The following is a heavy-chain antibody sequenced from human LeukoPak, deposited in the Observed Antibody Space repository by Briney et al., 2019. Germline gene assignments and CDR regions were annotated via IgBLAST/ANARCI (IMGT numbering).Heavy chain of an antibody. CDR3: AKDQAVIIKYYFDY. CDR1: GFTFSSYG. V-gene: IGHV3-33*06. Sequence: GGSLRLSCAASGFTFSSYGMHWVRQAPGKGLEWVAVIWYDGSNKYYADSVKGRFTISRDNSKNTLYLQLNSLRAEDTAVYYCAKDQAVIIKYYFDYWGQGTLVTVSS. J-gene: IGHJ4*02. D-gene: IGHD3-3*01. CDR2: IWYDGSNK.